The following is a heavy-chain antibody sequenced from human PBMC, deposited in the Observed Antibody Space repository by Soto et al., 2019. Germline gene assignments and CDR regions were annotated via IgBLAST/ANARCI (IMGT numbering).Heavy chain of an antibody. CDR1: GYTFTIYG. V-gene: IGHV1-18*01. J-gene: IGHJ6*01. Sequence: QVQLVQSGGEVKKPGASVKLPCTASGYTFTIYGISWVRQAPGQGLEWMGWISAYNGKTNDAQNVQGRVTMTTDTSTRPAYMDLRSLRSDATAVYYCARVGDVNYYHGMDVWGQGTTGTVA. CDR2: ISAYNGKT. CDR3: ARVGDVNYYHGMDV.